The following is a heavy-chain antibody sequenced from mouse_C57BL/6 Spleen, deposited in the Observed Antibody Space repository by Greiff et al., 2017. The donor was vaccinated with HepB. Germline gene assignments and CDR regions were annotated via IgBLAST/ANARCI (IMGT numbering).Heavy chain of an antibody. V-gene: IGHV1-15*01. CDR1: GYTFTDYE. J-gene: IGHJ4*01. CDR3: KGPLRYAMDY. CDR2: IDPETGGT. Sequence: QVQLQQSGAELVRPGASVTLSCKASGYTFTDYEMHWVKQTPVHGLEWIGAIDPETGGTAYNQKFKGKAILTADKSSSTAYMELRSLTSEDSAVYYCKGPLRYAMDYWGQGTSVTVSS. D-gene: IGHD3-3*01.